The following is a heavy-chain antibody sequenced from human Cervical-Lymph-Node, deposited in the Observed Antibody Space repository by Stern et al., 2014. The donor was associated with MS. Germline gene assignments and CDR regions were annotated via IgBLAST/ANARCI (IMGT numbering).Heavy chain of an antibody. Sequence: EVQLVESGAEVKKPGESLKISCKGSGYTFTNNWIAWVRQMPGKALEWMGIIYPDDANIRYGPSSQGQVTITADKSISTAYLQWSSRKAADSAVYYCARPPPRRKWDDPNYGMDVWGQGTTVTVSS. V-gene: IGHV5-51*03. CDR1: GYTFTNNW. CDR3: ARPPPRRKWDDPNYGMDV. D-gene: IGHD1-1*01. J-gene: IGHJ6*02. CDR2: IYPDDANI.